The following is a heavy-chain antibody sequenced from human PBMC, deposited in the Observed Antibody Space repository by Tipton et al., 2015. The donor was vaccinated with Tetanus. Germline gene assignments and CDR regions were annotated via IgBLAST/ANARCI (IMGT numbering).Heavy chain of an antibody. CDR3: ARALRCCSYYYGMDV. CDR1: GYTFTSYG. V-gene: IGHV1-18*01. Sequence: QSGAEVKKPGASVKVSCKASGYTFTSYGISWVRQAPGQGLEWIGWISAYNGNTNYAQKLQCRVTMTTDTSTSTAYMELRSLRSDDTAVYYCARALRCCSYYYGMDVWGQGTRVTVPS. CDR2: ISAYNGNT. J-gene: IGHJ6*02. D-gene: IGHD2-15*01.